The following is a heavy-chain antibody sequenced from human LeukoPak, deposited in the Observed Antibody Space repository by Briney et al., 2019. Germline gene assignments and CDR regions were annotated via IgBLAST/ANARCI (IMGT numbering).Heavy chain of an antibody. J-gene: IGHJ4*02. Sequence: PGGSLRLSCAGSGFPFSDFYMSWIRQAPGKGLEWVSYISSSGTTIYYADSVKGRFTISRDNAKNSLYLQMNNLRAEDTAVYYCTRDRWGKYYFDYWGQGTLVTVSS. CDR2: ISSSGTTI. V-gene: IGHV3-11*01. CDR3: TRDRWGKYYFDY. D-gene: IGHD7-27*01. CDR1: GFPFSDFY.